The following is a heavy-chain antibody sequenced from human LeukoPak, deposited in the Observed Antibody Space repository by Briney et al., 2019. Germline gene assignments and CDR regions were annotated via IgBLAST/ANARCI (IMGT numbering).Heavy chain of an antibody. V-gene: IGHV4-39*01. D-gene: IGHD2-15*01. J-gene: IGHJ5*02. Sequence: PSETLSLTCTVSGGSVSSGSYYWSWIRQPPGKGLEWIASMYHSGNTYYNPSLKSRVTVSVDTSKNQFSLKLNSVTAADTAVYYCATQQCSGGSCYSRAIWFDPWGQGTLVTVSS. CDR2: MYHSGNT. CDR3: ATQQCSGGSCYSRAIWFDP. CDR1: GGSVSSGSYY.